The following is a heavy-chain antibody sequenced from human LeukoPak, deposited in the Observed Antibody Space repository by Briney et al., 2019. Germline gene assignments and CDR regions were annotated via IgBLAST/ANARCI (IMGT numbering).Heavy chain of an antibody. CDR2: IYYSGST. CDR1: GGSISSSSYY. J-gene: IGHJ4*02. Sequence: SETLSLTCTVSGGSISSSSYYWGWIRQPPGKGLEWIGSIYYSGSTYYNPSLKSRVTISVDTSKNQFSLKLSSVTAADTAVYYCARAGYSSSWYARGGDYFDYWGQGTLVTVSS. D-gene: IGHD6-13*01. CDR3: ARAGYSSSWYARGGDYFDY. V-gene: IGHV4-39*07.